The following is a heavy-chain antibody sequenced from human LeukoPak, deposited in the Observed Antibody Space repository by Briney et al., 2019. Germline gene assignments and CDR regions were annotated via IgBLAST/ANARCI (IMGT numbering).Heavy chain of an antibody. CDR3: AREDCSSSTCCFNS. V-gene: IGHV4-61*01. CDR1: GGSVSSGSSY. Sequence: SETLSLTCTVSGGSVSSGSSYWSWIRQPPGKGLEWIGYIHYSGSTSYNPSLKSRITMSVDTSKNQFSLKLSSVTAADTAVYYCAREDCSSSTCCFNSWGQGTLVTVSS. CDR2: IHYSGST. D-gene: IGHD2-2*01. J-gene: IGHJ4*02.